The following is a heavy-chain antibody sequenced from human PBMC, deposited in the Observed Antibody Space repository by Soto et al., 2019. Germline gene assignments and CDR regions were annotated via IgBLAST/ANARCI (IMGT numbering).Heavy chain of an antibody. Sequence: SGGSLRLSCAASGFTFSSYSMNWVRQAPGKGLEWVSYISSSSSTIYYADSVKGRFTISRDNAKNSLYLQMNSLRAEDTAVYYCARRYYDILTGYYLDVWGKGTTVTVSS. CDR2: ISSSSSTI. CDR3: ARRYYDILTGYYLDV. CDR1: GFTFSSYS. D-gene: IGHD3-9*01. V-gene: IGHV3-48*01. J-gene: IGHJ6*04.